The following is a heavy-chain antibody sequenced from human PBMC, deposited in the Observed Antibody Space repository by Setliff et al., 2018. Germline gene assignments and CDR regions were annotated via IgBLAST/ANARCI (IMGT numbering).Heavy chain of an antibody. D-gene: IGHD3-9*01. CDR2: IFTSGST. V-gene: IGHV4-4*09. J-gene: IGHJ4*02. Sequence: PSETLSLTCRVSGGSVSTFYWTWIRQPPGKGLEWIGYIFTSGSTQYNPSLKSRATISRDTSSNQFSLKLFSVTAADTAVYYCAHSTTFDLHHDYWGQGALVTDSS. CDR1: GGSVSTFY. CDR3: AHSTTFDLHHDY.